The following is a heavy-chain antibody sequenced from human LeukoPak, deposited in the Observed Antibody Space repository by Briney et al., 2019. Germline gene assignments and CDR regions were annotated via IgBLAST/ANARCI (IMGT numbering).Heavy chain of an antibody. CDR2: ISGSGGST. Sequence: GGSLRLSCGASGFTVSSNDMSWVRQAPGKGLEWVSGISGSGGSTYYADSVKGRFTISRDNSKNTLYLQMYSLRAEDTAVYYCARDSSSPYWYFNLWGRGTLVTVSS. CDR3: ARDSSSPYWYFNL. J-gene: IGHJ2*01. CDR1: GFTVSSND. V-gene: IGHV3-23*01.